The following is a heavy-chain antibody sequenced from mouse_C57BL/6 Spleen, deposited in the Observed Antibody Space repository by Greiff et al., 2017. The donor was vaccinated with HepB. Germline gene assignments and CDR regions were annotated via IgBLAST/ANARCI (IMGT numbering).Heavy chain of an antibody. CDR2: IWSGGST. D-gene: IGHD2-2*01. CDR1: GFSLTSYG. J-gene: IGHJ4*01. V-gene: IGHV2-2*01. CDR3: ARNRDYGYDEGYAMDY. Sequence: VKLVESGPGLVQPSQRLSITCTVSGFSLTSYGVHWVRQSPGKGLEWLGVIWSGGSTDYNAAFISRLSISKDNSKSQVFFKMNSLQADDTAIYYCARNRDYGYDEGYAMDYWGQGTSVTVSS.